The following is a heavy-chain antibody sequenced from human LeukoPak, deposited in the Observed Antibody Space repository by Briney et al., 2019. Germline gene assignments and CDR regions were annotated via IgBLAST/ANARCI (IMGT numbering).Heavy chain of an antibody. J-gene: IGHJ3*02. CDR3: ARGPIAQGYCSSTSCYNDAFDI. D-gene: IGHD2-2*02. Sequence: ASVKVSCTASGYTFTGYYMHWVRQAPGQGLEWMGWINPNSGGTNYAQKFQGRVTMTRDTSISTAYMELSRLRSDDTAVYYCARGPIAQGYCSSTSCYNDAFDIWGQGTMVTVSS. CDR1: GYTFTGYY. V-gene: IGHV1-2*02. CDR2: INPNSGGT.